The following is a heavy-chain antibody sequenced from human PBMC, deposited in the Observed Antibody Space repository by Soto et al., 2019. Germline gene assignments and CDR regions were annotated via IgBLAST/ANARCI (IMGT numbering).Heavy chain of an antibody. CDR1: GGSFSGYY. V-gene: IGHV4-34*01. CDR2: INHSGST. J-gene: IGHJ3*02. Sequence: SETLSLTCAVYGGSFSGYYWSWIRQPPWKGLEWIGEINHSGSTNYNPSLKSRVTISVDTSKNQFSLKLSSVTAADTAVYYCARHVEVVRYLGAFDIWGQGTMVTVSS. D-gene: IGHD2-21*01. CDR3: ARHVEVVRYLGAFDI.